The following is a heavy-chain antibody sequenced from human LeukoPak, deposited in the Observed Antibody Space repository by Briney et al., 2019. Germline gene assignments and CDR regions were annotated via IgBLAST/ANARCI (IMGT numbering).Heavy chain of an antibody. CDR1: GGTFSSYA. D-gene: IGHD1-26*01. V-gene: IGHV1-69*13. J-gene: IGHJ3*02. CDR2: IIPISGTA. Sequence: GASVKVSCKASGGTFSSYAISWVRQAPGQGLEWMGGIIPISGTANYAQKFQGRVTITADESTSTAYMELSSLRSEDTAVYYCARGSIVGAKTLGFGAFDIWGQGTMVTVSS. CDR3: ARGSIVGAKTLGFGAFDI.